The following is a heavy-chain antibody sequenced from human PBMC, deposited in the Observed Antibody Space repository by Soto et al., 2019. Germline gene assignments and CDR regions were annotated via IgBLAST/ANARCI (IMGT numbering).Heavy chain of an antibody. J-gene: IGHJ5*02. V-gene: IGHV4-30-2*01. Sequence: QLRLQESGSGLVKPSQTLSLTCTVSGDSIDRGGYTWNWIRQPPGKGLEWIGYIYHSGSAHYNASLEGRVSLSVDMSKNQFSLQLTSVTDADTAVYYCVRASYILPFDPWGQGIFVTVSS. D-gene: IGHD3-10*01. CDR2: IYHSGSA. CDR1: GDSIDRGGYT. CDR3: VRASYILPFDP.